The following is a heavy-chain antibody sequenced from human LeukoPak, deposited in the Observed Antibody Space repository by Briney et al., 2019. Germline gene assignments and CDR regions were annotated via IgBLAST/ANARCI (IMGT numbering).Heavy chain of an antibody. CDR2: IYYSGST. CDR3: ARHAAAYFFDY. Sequence: PSETLSLTCTVSGGSISSYYWGWVRQPPGKGLEWIGSIYYSGSTYYNPSLQSRVTISVDTSKNQFSLKLSSVTAADTAVYYCARHAAAYFFDYWGQGTLVTVSS. D-gene: IGHD6-13*01. V-gene: IGHV4-39*01. CDR1: GGSISSYY. J-gene: IGHJ4*02.